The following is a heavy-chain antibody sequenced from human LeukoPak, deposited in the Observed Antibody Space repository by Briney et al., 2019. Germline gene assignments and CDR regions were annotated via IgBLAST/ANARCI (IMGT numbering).Heavy chain of an antibody. D-gene: IGHD6-25*01. V-gene: IGHV1-46*01. J-gene: IGHJ4*02. CDR2: INLNAVTT. CDR1: GYTFTNYY. Sequence: PRASVKVSCKASGYTFTNYYIHWMRQAPGQGLEWVGIINLNAVTTRYAQKSQGRITVTRDTSTSTVYMELSSLRSEDTAVYFCAREGAAEAKNFDYWGQGTLVIVSS. CDR3: AREGAAEAKNFDY.